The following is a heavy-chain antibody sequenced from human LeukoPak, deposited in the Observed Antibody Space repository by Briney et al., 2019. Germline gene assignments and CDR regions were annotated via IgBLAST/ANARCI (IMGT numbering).Heavy chain of an antibody. Sequence: PSETLSLTCTVSGYSISSGYYWGWIRQPPGKGLEWIGSIYHSGSTYYNPSLKSRVTISVDTSKNQFSLKLSSVTAADTAVYYCARGHLQGYWGQGTLVTVSS. J-gene: IGHJ4*02. CDR3: ARGHLQGY. CDR2: IYHSGST. CDR1: GYSISSGYY. V-gene: IGHV4-38-2*02. D-gene: IGHD4-11*01.